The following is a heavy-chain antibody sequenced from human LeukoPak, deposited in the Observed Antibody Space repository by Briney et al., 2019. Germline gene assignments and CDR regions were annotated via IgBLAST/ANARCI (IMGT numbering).Heavy chain of an antibody. Sequence: GGSLRLSCAASGFTFSSYAMHWVRQAPGKGLEWVAVISYDGSNKYYADSVKGRFTISRDNSKNTLYLQMNSLRAEDTAAYYCARDFVMSAWYQLPGNWFDPWGQGTLVTVSS. V-gene: IGHV3-30-3*01. J-gene: IGHJ5*02. D-gene: IGHD2-2*01. CDR2: ISYDGSNK. CDR3: ARDFVMSAWYQLPGNWFDP. CDR1: GFTFSSYA.